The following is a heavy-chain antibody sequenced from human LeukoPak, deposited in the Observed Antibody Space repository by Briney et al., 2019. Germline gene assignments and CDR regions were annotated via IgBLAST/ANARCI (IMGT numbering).Heavy chain of an antibody. J-gene: IGHJ6*04. CDR3: AERGITMIGGV. D-gene: IGHD3-10*02. Sequence: GGSLRLSCAASGFTFSSYAMHWVRQAPGKGLEYVSAISSNGGSTYYANSVKGRFTISRDNSKNTLYLQMGSLRAEDMAVYYCAERGITMIGGVWGKGTTVTISS. CDR1: GFTFSSYA. V-gene: IGHV3-64*01. CDR2: ISSNGGST.